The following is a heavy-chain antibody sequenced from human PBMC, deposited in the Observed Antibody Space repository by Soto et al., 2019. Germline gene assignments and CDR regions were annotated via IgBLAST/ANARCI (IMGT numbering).Heavy chain of an antibody. J-gene: IGHJ6*03. CDR1: GFTFSSYA. D-gene: IGHD3-10*01. CDR3: ASDPLLWFGESGVGPIEYYYYYYMDV. Sequence: GGSLRLSCAASGFTFSSYAMSWVRQAPGKGLEWVSAISGSGGSTYYADSVKGRFTISRDNSKNTLYLQMNSLRAEDTAVYYCASDPLLWFGESGVGPIEYYYYYYMDVWGKGTTVTVSS. V-gene: IGHV3-23*01. CDR2: ISGSGGST.